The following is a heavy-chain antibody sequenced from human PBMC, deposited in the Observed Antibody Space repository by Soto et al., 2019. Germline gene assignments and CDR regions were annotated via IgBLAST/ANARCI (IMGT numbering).Heavy chain of an antibody. D-gene: IGHD1-26*01. Sequence: PSETLSLTCAVYGGSFGGYYWSWIRQPPGKGLEWIGEINHSGSTNYNPSLKSRVTISVDTSKNQFSLKLSSVTAADTAVYYCASPSSGGLYYFDYWGQGTLVT. CDR2: INHSGST. CDR3: ASPSSGGLYYFDY. J-gene: IGHJ4*02. CDR1: GGSFGGYY. V-gene: IGHV4-34*01.